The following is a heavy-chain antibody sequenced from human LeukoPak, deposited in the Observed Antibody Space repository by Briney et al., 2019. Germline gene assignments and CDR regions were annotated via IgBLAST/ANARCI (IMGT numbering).Heavy chain of an antibody. CDR2: INHSGST. CDR3: ARPGRYQLLYGLGAFDI. Sequence: RTSETLSLTCAVYGGSFSGYYWSWVRQPPGKGLEWIGEINHSGSTNYNPSLKSRVTISVDTSKNQFSLKLSSVTAADTAVYYCARPGRYQLLYGLGAFDIWGQGTMVTVSS. D-gene: IGHD2-2*02. V-gene: IGHV4-34*01. J-gene: IGHJ3*02. CDR1: GGSFSGYY.